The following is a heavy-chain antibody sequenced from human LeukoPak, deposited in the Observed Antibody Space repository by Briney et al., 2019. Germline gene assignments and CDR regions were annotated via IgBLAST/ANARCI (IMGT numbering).Heavy chain of an antibody. J-gene: IGHJ5*02. CDR1: GGSISSYY. CDR3: ARDDVYCSSTSCYNNWFDP. D-gene: IGHD2-2*02. Sequence: SETLSLTCTVSGGSISSYYWSWIRQPAGKGLEWIGRIYTSGSTNYNPSLESRVTMSVVTSKNQFSLKLSSVTAADTAVYYCARDDVYCSSTSCYNNWFDPWGQGTLVTVSS. CDR2: IYTSGST. V-gene: IGHV4-4*07.